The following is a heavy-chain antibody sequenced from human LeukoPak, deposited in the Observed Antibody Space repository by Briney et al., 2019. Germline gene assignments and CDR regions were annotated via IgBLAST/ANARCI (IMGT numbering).Heavy chain of an antibody. CDR1: GFTFSSYG. CDR3: ARDSGYYDILTIDY. Sequence: PPGRSLRLSCAASGFTFSSYGMHWVRQAPGKGLEWVAVIWYDGSNKFYADSVKGRFTISRDNSKNTLYLQMNSLRADDTAVYYCARDSGYYDILTIDYWGQGTLATVSS. V-gene: IGHV3-33*01. J-gene: IGHJ4*02. CDR2: IWYDGSNK. D-gene: IGHD3-9*01.